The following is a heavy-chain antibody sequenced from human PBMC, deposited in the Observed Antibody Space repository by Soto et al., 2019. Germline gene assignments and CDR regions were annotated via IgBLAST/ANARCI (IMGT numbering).Heavy chain of an antibody. CDR3: ARVRGSGGGTHWYGYYFDY. J-gene: IGHJ4*02. V-gene: IGHV3-11*01. CDR1: GFFFGDYY. Sequence: QVQLVESGGGLVTPAGSLRLSCAASGFFFGDYYMSWFRQAPGKGLEWVSNIFWRGEGTQYADSVQGRFTISRDNAKNSLYLYITSLRAEDTAVYYCARVRGSGGGTHWYGYYFDYWGQGTPVTVSS. D-gene: IGHD2-15*01. CDR2: IFWRGEGT.